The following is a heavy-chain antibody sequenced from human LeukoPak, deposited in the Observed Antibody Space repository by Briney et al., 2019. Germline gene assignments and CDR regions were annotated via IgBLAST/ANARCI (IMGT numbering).Heavy chain of an antibody. Sequence: GGSLRLSCAASGFTVSSNYMSWVRQAPGKGLEWVSVIYSGGSTYYADSVKGRFTISRDNSKNTLYLQMNSLRAEDTAVYYCTSDYGLYYYYMALWGKGTTVTVS. V-gene: IGHV3-66*01. J-gene: IGHJ6*03. D-gene: IGHD4/OR15-4a*01. CDR3: TSDYGLYYYYMAL. CDR2: IYSGGST. CDR1: GFTVSSNY.